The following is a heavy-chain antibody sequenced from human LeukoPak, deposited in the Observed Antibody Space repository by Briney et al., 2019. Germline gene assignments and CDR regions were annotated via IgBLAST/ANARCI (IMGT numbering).Heavy chain of an antibody. CDR1: GGTFSSYA. J-gene: IGHJ4*02. V-gene: IGHV1-69*05. CDR2: IIPIFGTA. CDR3: ARPRIARPSHYCFDY. Sequence: SVKVSCKASGGTFSSYAISWVRQAPGQGLEWMGRIIPIFGTANYAQKFQGRVAITTDESTSTAYMELSSLRSEDTAVYYCARPRIARPSHYCFDYWGQGTLVTVSS. D-gene: IGHD3-16*02.